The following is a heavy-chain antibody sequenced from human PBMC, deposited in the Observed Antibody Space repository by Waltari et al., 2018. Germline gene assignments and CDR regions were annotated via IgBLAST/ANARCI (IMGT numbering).Heavy chain of an antibody. D-gene: IGHD7-27*01. CDR1: GFDFRRHA. CDR2: FGGSRGGT. Sequence: EVHLLESGGGLVQPGGSLRLSCATSGFDFRRHAMTWVRRAPGKGLGWVSTFGGSRGGTVYAESVRDRFTVSRDDSKSTLYLQLNSLRVEDTALYYCAKDRTPPWGPLDYWGQGTLVTVSS. CDR3: AKDRTPPWGPLDY. V-gene: IGHV3-23*01. J-gene: IGHJ4*02.